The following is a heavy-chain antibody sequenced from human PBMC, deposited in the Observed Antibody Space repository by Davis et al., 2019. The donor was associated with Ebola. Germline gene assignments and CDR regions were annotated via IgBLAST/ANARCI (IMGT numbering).Heavy chain of an antibody. CDR2: MNPNSGNT. V-gene: IGHV1-8*01. J-gene: IGHJ1*01. D-gene: IGHD4-17*01. Sequence: AASVKVSCKASGYTFTSYDINWVRQATGQGPEWMGWMNPNSGNTGYAQKFQGRVTMTRNTSISTAYMELSSLRSEDTAVYYCASRRPDYGDYVYFQHWGQGTLVTVSS. CDR1: GYTFTSYD. CDR3: ASRRPDYGDYVYFQH.